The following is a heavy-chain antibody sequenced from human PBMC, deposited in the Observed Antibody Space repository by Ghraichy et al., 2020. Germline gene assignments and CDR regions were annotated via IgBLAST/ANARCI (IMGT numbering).Heavy chain of an antibody. J-gene: IGHJ6*02. CDR2: IWYDGSNK. V-gene: IGHV3-33*01. CDR3: ARSLGRRSSSVYGMDV. D-gene: IGHD6-6*01. Sequence: GESLNISCAASGFTFSSYGMHWVRQAPGKGLEWVAVIWYDGSNKYYADSVKGRFTISRDNSKNTLYLQMNSLRAEDTAVYYCARSLGRRSSSVYGMDVWGQGTTVTVSS. CDR1: GFTFSSYG.